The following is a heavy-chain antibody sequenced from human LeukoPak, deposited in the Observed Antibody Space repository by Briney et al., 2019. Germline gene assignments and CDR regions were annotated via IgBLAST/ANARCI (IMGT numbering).Heavy chain of an antibody. CDR2: IYYSGST. V-gene: IGHV4-59*08. CDR1: GCSISSYY. CDR3: ARGDQQLVLDWFDP. Sequence: SETLSLTCTVSGCSISSYYWSWIRQPPGKGLEWIGYIYYSGSTNYNPSLKSRVTISVDTSKNQFSLKLSSVTAADTAVYYCARGDQQLVLDWFDPWGQGTLVTVSS. D-gene: IGHD6-6*01. J-gene: IGHJ5*02.